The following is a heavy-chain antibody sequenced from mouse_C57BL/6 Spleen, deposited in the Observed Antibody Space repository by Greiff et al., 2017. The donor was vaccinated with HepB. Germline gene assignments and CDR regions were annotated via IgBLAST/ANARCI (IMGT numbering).Heavy chain of an antibody. CDR1: GYTFTSYW. CDR3: AREDGYYYAMDY. V-gene: IGHV1-64*01. Sequence: QVQLQQPGAELVKPGASVKLSCKASGYTFTSYWVHWVKQRPGQGLEWIGMIHPNSGSTNYNEKFKSKATLTVDKSSSTAYMQLSSLTSEDSAVYYCAREDGYYYAMDYWGQGTSVTVSS. CDR2: IHPNSGST. D-gene: IGHD2-3*01. J-gene: IGHJ4*01.